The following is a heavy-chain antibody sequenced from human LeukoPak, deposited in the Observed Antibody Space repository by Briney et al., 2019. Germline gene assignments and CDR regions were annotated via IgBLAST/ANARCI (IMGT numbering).Heavy chain of an antibody. CDR3: AKSRDYYDSSGYYSLDAFDI. CDR2: IVGGAGGT. J-gene: IGHJ3*02. D-gene: IGHD3-22*01. CDR1: GFTFSSHG. V-gene: IGHV3-23*01. Sequence: PGGSLRLSCAASGFTFSSHGMSWVRQAPGKGLEWVSGIVGGAGGTYYADSVKGRFTISRDNSKNTLYLQMNSLRAEDTAVYYCAKSRDYYDSSGYYSLDAFDIWGQGTMVTVSS.